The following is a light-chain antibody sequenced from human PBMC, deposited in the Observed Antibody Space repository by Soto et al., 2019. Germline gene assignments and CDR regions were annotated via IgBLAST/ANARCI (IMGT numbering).Light chain of an antibody. CDR2: DVS. CDR1: SSDVGGYNY. J-gene: IGLJ3*02. V-gene: IGLV2-14*01. Sequence: QSALTQPASVSGCPGQSITISCTGTSSDVGGYNYVSWYQQHPGKAPKLMIYDVSNRPSAVSNRFSGSKSGNTASLTISGLQAEDEADYYCSSYTTSNTLVFGGGTKLTVL. CDR3: SSYTTSNTLV.